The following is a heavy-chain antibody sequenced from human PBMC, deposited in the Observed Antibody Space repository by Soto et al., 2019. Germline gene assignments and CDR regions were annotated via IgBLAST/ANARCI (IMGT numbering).Heavy chain of an antibody. CDR3: AKNQGVELVPLATVDWFDP. J-gene: IGHJ5*02. CDR1: GFIFENFG. CDR2: ISGSGFKK. V-gene: IGHV3-23*01. Sequence: VGSLRLSCAASGFIFENFGMSWVRQAPGKGLEWISSISGSGFKKYYADSVKGRFTISRDNSKSTVYLELNNLSAEDTAVYHCAKNQGVELVPLATVDWFDPWGQGSVVTVSS. D-gene: IGHD1-26*01.